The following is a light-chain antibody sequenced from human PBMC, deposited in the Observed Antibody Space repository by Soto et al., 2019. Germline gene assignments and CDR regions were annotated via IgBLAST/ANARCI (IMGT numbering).Light chain of an antibody. V-gene: IGLV2-8*01. J-gene: IGLJ1*01. Sequence: QSAVTHPPSASGAAGRAVSIACTGTSSDVGGYNDVSWYQQGAGKAPKLMISEVNKRPSGVPGRISGSTAGNTASLTVSGLQAEDEADYYCSSYAGSSNVFGTGPKVTVL. CDR2: EVN. CDR3: SSYAGSSNV. CDR1: SSDVGGYND.